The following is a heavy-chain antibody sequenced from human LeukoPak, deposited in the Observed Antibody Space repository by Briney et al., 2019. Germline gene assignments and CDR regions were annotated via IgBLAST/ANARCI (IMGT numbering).Heavy chain of an antibody. Sequence: GGSLRLSCAASGFTFSRYAMSWVRQAPGKGLEWVSAISGSGGSTYYADSVKGRFTISRDNSKNTLYLQMNSLRAEDTAVYYCAYYDFWSGLGGYFDYWGQGTLVTVSS. CDR3: AYYDFWSGLGGYFDY. J-gene: IGHJ4*02. CDR1: GFTFSRYA. V-gene: IGHV3-23*01. D-gene: IGHD3-3*01. CDR2: ISGSGGST.